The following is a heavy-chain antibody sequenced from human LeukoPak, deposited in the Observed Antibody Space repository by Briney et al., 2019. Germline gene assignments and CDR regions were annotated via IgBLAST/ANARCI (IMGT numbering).Heavy chain of an antibody. CDR1: GGSISSSNW. Sequence: PSETLSLTCAVSGGSISSSNWWSWVRQPPGKGLEWIGYIYYSGSTNYNPSLKSRVTISVDTSKNQFSLKLSSVTAADTAVYYCARGPDDSYGMDVWGQGTTVTVSS. V-gene: IGHV4-4*02. D-gene: IGHD3-3*01. J-gene: IGHJ6*02. CDR3: ARGPDDSYGMDV. CDR2: IYYSGST.